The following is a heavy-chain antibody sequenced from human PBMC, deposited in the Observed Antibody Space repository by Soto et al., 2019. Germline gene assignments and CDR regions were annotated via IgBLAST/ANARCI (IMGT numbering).Heavy chain of an antibody. J-gene: IGHJ5*02. CDR2: IYATGTT. CDR3: VRDGTKTLRDWFDP. CDR1: GASISGFY. Sequence: TSETLSLTCTVSGASISGFYWSWIRKSAGKGLEWVGRIYATGTTDYNPSLKSRVMMSVDTSKKQFSLKLRSVTAADTAVYYCVRDGTKTLRDWFDPWGQGISVTVSS. D-gene: IGHD1-1*01. V-gene: IGHV4-4*07.